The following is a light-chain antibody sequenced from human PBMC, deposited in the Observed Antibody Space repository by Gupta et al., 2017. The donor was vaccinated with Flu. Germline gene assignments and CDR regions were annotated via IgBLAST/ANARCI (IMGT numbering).Light chain of an antibody. CDR3: RQGLPPPID. V-gene: IGKV2-28*01. J-gene: IGKJ4*01. CDR2: MGP. Sequence: DIVMTQSRLSLPVTPREPAAISCRSSQSLRHSNGNNYSDWYLQKPGQSPQLLICMGPQRAYRVPGRFSGSGSGAYFTLKISMGDTDDVVVYYCRQGLPPPIDFGRGTKVEIK. CDR1: QSLRHSNGNNY.